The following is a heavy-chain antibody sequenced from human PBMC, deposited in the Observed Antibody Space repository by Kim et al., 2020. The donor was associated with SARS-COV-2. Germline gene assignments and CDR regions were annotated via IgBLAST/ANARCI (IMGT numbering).Heavy chain of an antibody. D-gene: IGHD3-22*01. Sequence: ASVKVSCKASGYTFTGYYIHWVRQAPGQGLEWMGWISPDNGGTKYAQKFQDRVTMTRDTSINTAYMEVSSLRSDDTAVYYCARRDSNGYIDYWAREPWSP. V-gene: IGHV1-2*02. CDR1: GYTFTGYY. CDR2: ISPDNGGT. CDR3: ARRDSNGYIDY. J-gene: IGHJ4*02.